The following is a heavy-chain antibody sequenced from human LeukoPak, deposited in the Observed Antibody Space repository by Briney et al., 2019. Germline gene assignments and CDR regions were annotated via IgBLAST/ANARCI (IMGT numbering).Heavy chain of an antibody. CDR1: GFDLTAYA. CDR3: ARCMVLSQGWCNWFDP. D-gene: IGHD6-13*01. J-gene: IGHJ5*02. CDR2: IRIGGGGT. V-gene: IGHV3-23*01. Sequence: EGSLRLSCAASGFDLTAYAMTWVRQAPAKGLEWVSSIRIGGGGTYYADSVKGRFTISRDNSENTLHLQMNNLRVEDTARYFCARCMVLSQGWCNWFDPWGKGTLVTVSS.